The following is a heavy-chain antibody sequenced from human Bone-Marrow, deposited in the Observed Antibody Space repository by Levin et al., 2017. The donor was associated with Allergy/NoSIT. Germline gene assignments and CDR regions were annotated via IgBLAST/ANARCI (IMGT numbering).Heavy chain of an antibody. V-gene: IGHV4-31*03. J-gene: IGHJ4*02. CDR2: IHYTGST. D-gene: IGHD1-1*01. Sequence: SETLSLTCIVSGGSISSGTYYWSWIRQLPGQGLDWIGYIHYTGSTYYNPSLGSRLSMSVDTSMVLFSLRLNSLTAADTGVYYCARGRWKVANLGVWGQGILVTVSS. CDR3: ARGRWKVANLGV. CDR1: GGSISSGTYY.